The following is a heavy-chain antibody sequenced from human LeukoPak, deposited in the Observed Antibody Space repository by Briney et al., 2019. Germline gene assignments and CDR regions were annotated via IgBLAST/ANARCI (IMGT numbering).Heavy chain of an antibody. CDR1: GGSISSSSYY. CDR2: IYYSGST. CDR3: ARARVYSSGWYPYYYYMDV. J-gene: IGHJ6*03. Sequence: SETLSLTCTVSGGSISSSSYYWGWLRQPPGKGLEWIGSIYYSGSTYYNPSLKSRVTISVDTSKNQFSLKLSSVTAADTAVYYCARARVYSSGWYPYYYYMDVWGKGITVTVSS. D-gene: IGHD6-19*01. V-gene: IGHV4-39*07.